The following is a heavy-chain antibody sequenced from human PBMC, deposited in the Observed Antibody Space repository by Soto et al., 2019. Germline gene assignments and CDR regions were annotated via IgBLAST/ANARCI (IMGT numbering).Heavy chain of an antibody. Sequence: WASVKVSCKASGFTFTSYGITWVRQAPGQGLEWMGWISADDGHTKYADKLQGRVTMTTDTSTTTAYMELRSLRSDDTAVYYCARDEVPAANWLDRWGQGTLVTVSS. CDR3: ARDEVPAANWLDR. J-gene: IGHJ5*02. V-gene: IGHV1-18*01. CDR2: ISADDGHT. D-gene: IGHD2-2*01. CDR1: GFTFTSYG.